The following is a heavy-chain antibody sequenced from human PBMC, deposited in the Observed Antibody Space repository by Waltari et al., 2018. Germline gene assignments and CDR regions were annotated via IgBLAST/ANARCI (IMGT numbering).Heavy chain of an antibody. CDR2: IYYSGST. CDR1: GGSISSSSYY. Sequence: QLQLQESGPGLVKPSETLSLTCTVSGGSISSSSYYGGWIRQPPGKWLEWIGSIYYSGSTYYNPSLKSRVTISVDTSKNQFSLKLSSVTAADTAVYYCATPGIGGAFDIWGQGTMVTVSS. V-gene: IGHV4-39*01. J-gene: IGHJ3*02. CDR3: ATPGIGGAFDI. D-gene: IGHD3-10*01.